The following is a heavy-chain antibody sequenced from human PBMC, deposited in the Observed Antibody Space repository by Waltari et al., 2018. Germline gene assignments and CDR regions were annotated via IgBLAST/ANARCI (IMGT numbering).Heavy chain of an antibody. V-gene: IGHV4-61*02. D-gene: IGHD1-7*01. CDR1: GEPISDDVSRWTY. CDR2: IYSSGAV. J-gene: IGHJ1*01. CDR3: ANRGVGNYFKYFRL. Sequence: QVQLQESGPGLAKPTHTLSLTCTVSGEPISDDVSRWTYWTWIRQSAGKGLEWIGHIYSSGAVDYNPSLRSRGTISLDTPKSHFPLKLTSVTAADTAVYYCANRGVGNYFKYFRLWSPGTLVTVSS.